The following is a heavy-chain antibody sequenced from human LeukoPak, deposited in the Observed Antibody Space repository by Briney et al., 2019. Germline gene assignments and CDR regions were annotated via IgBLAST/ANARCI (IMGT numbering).Heavy chain of an antibody. CDR2: IMPILGIA. D-gene: IGHD2-2*02. CDR1: GGTFSSYA. V-gene: IGHV1-69*04. CDR3: ARVRCSSTSCYIINWFDP. J-gene: IGHJ5*02. Sequence: ASVKVSCKASGGTFSSYAISWVRQAPGQGLEWMGRIMPILGIANYAQKFQGRVTITADKSTSTAYMELSSLRSEDTAVYYCARVRCSSTSCYIINWFDPWGQGTLVTVSS.